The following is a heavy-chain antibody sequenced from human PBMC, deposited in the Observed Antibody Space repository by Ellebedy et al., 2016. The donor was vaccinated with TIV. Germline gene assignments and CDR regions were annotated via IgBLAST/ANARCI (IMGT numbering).Heavy chain of an antibody. Sequence: GESLKISCAASGFIFSSNGMHWVRQAPGKGLEWVSGISDSGDTTYYPDSVKGRFTISRDNSKNTLYLQMNSLRVEDTAVYYCAKQKSTSAGSSDIWGQGAMVTVSS. CDR2: ISDSGDTT. CDR1: GFIFSSNG. D-gene: IGHD2-2*01. V-gene: IGHV3-23*01. J-gene: IGHJ3*02. CDR3: AKQKSTSAGSSDI.